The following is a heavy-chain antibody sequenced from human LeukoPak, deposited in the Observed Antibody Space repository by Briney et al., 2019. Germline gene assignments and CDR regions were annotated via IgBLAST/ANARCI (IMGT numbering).Heavy chain of an antibody. V-gene: IGHV1-2*02. D-gene: IGHD3-22*01. CDR2: INPNSGGT. J-gene: IGHJ1*01. CDR1: GYTSTGYY. Sequence: ASVKVSCKASGYTSTGYYMHWVRQAPGQGLEWMGWINPNSGGTNYAQKFQGRVTMTRDTSISTAYMELSRLRSDDTAVYYCARDSYYDSSGYYSSEYFQHWGQGTLVTVSS. CDR3: ARDSYYDSSGYYSSEYFQH.